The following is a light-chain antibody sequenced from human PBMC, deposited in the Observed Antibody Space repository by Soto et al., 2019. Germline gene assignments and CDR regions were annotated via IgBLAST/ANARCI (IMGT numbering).Light chain of an antibody. J-gene: IGKJ1*01. Sequence: DIQMTQSPSPLSASVGDRVTITCRASQSINTWLAWYRQKPGKAPNLLIYKASSLESGVPSRFSGSGSRTEFTLTVSSLQPDDFATYYCQQYNTYPWTFGEGTKVDIK. CDR1: QSINTW. V-gene: IGKV1-5*03. CDR3: QQYNTYPWT. CDR2: KAS.